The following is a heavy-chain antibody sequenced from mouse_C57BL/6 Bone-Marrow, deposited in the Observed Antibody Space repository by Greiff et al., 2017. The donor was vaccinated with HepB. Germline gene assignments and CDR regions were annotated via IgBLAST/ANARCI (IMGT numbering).Heavy chain of an antibody. Sequence: EVQLQQSGTVLARPGASVKMSCKTSGYTFTSYWMHWVKQRPGQGLEWIGAIYPGNSDTSYNQKFTGKATLTAVTSASTAYMELSSLTTEDSAVYYCTRYYGNYNYAMDYWGQGTSVTVSS. V-gene: IGHV1-5*01. CDR3: TRYYGNYNYAMDY. CDR2: IYPGNSDT. CDR1: GYTFTSYW. D-gene: IGHD2-1*01. J-gene: IGHJ4*01.